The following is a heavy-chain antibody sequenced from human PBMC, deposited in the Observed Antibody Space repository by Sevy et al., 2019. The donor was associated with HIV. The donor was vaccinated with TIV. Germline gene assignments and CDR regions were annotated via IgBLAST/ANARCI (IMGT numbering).Heavy chain of an antibody. CDR1: GFTFDDYG. J-gene: IGHJ4*02. CDR3: ARGDDYGGNGDPYYFDY. CDR2: INWNGGST. D-gene: IGHD4-17*01. Sequence: GGSLRLSCAASGFTFDDYGMSWVRQAPGKGLEWVSGINWNGGSTGYADSVKGRFTISRDNAKNSLYLQMNSLRAEDTALYYCARGDDYGGNGDPYYFDYWGQGTLVTVSS. V-gene: IGHV3-20*04.